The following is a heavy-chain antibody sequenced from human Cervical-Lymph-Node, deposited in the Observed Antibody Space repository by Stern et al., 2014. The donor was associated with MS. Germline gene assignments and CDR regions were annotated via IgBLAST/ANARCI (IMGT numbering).Heavy chain of an antibody. CDR2: INTSDGDT. D-gene: IGHD1-1*01. Sequence: QVQLVQSGAEVKKPGASVNVSCVTSGYTFTTYYVHWVRQAPGQGLEWMGIINTSDGDTSHTRRFQDRVTMTRDTSASTVYLNLSSLKSEDTAVYYCARQRTTGHMDFDYWGQGTLVTVSS. J-gene: IGHJ4*02. CDR1: GYTFTTYY. CDR3: ARQRTTGHMDFDY. V-gene: IGHV1-46*01.